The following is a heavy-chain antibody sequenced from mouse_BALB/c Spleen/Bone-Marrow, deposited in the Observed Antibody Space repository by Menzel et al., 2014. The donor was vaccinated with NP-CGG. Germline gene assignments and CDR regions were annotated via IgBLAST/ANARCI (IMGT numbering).Heavy chain of an antibody. J-gene: IGHJ1*01. V-gene: IGHV7-3*02. CDR2: IRNKANGYTT. D-gene: IGHD2-4*01. CDR1: GFTFTDYY. Sequence: EVKLMESGGGLVQPGGSLRLSCATSGFTFTDYYMSWVRQPPGKALEWLGLIRNKANGYTTEYSASVKGRFTISRDNSQSILYLQMNTLRAEDSATYYCAREIINDYHWYFDVWGAGTTVTVSS. CDR3: AREIINDYHWYFDV.